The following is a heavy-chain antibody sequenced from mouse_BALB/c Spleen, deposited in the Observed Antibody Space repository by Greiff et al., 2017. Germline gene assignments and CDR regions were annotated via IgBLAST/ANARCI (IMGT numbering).Heavy chain of an antibody. CDR1: GFTFSSFG. V-gene: IGHV5-17*02. Sequence: EVKLQESGGGLVQPGGSRKLSCAASGFTFSSFGMHWVRQAPEKGLEWVAYISSGSSTIYYADTVKGRFTISRDNPKNTLFLQMTSLRSEDTAMYYCARAYYGNYEAMDYWGQGTSVTVSS. CDR3: ARAYYGNYEAMDY. J-gene: IGHJ4*01. D-gene: IGHD2-10*01. CDR2: ISSGSSTI.